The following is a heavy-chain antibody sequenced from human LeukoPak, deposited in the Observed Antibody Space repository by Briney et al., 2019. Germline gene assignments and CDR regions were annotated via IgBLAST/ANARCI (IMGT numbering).Heavy chain of an antibody. V-gene: IGHV4-59*01. Sequence: SETLSLTCTVSGDSISTYYWSWIRQPPGKGLEWIAYIHYRGSTTYNPSLRSRVTISVDTSRNQFSLKLSSVTAADTAVYYCARSATTVATAEAFDIWGQGTMVTVSS. CDR1: GDSISTYY. D-gene: IGHD4-23*01. J-gene: IGHJ3*02. CDR2: IHYRGST. CDR3: ARSATTVATAEAFDI.